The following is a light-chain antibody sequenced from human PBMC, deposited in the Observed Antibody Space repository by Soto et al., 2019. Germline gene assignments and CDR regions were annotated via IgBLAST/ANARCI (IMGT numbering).Light chain of an antibody. CDR1: QSVDSN. CDR2: GAS. J-gene: IGKJ1*01. Sequence: EIVMTQSPATLSVSPGKIATLFFRASQSVDSNVAWYQQKPGQAPRLLIYGASTRATGIPARFSGSGSETEFTLTISSLQSEDFAVYYCQQYNNWPLTFGQGTKVDIK. CDR3: QQYNNWPLT. V-gene: IGKV3-15*01.